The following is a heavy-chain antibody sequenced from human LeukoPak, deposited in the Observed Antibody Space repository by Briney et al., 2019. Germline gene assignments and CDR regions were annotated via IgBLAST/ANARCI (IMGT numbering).Heavy chain of an antibody. Sequence: SETLSLTCTVSSGSISSRSYYCGWIRQPPGKGLEWIGSIYYSGSTYYNPSLKSRVTISVDTSKNQFSLKLSSVTAADTAVFYCARRSDVLYYYFDYWGQGTLVTVSS. D-gene: IGHD2-15*01. CDR2: IYYSGST. CDR3: ARRSDVLYYYFDY. CDR1: SGSISSRSYY. V-gene: IGHV4-39*01. J-gene: IGHJ4*02.